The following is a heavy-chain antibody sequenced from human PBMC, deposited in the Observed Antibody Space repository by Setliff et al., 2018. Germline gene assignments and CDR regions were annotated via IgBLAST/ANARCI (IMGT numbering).Heavy chain of an antibody. CDR1: GYTFTRYA. D-gene: IGHD2-21*02. J-gene: IGHJ4*02. CDR2: INPNSGGT. Sequence: ASVKVSCKASGYTFTRYAMNWVRQAPGQGLEWMGRINPNSGGTNYAQKFQGRVTMTRDTSVSTAYMELSRLRSDDTAVYYCVRAGLTAISNGLDYWGQGTPVTVS. V-gene: IGHV1-2*06. CDR3: VRAGLTAISNGLDY.